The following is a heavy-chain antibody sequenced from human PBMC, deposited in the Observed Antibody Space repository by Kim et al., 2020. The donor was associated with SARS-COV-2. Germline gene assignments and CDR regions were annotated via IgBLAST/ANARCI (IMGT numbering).Heavy chain of an antibody. V-gene: IGHV3-30*04. CDR1: GFTFSSYA. CDR3: ARAGRSDYYDSSCYLVDY. D-gene: IGHD3-22*01. J-gene: IGHJ4*02. CDR2: ISYDGSNK. Sequence: GGSLRLSCAASGFTFSSYAMHWVRQAPGKGLEWVAVISYDGSNKYYADSVKGRFTISRDNSKNTLYLQMNSLRAEDTAVYYCARAGRSDYYDSSCYLVDYWGQGTLVTVSS.